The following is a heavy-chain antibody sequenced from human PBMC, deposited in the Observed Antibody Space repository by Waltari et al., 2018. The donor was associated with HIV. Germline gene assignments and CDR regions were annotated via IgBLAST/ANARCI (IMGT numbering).Heavy chain of an antibody. CDR3: SGPDGDQGTSVTYYGMGV. D-gene: IGHD4-17*01. V-gene: IGHV3-53*02. CDR2: IYRGGDT. Sequence: EVQLVETGGDVIRPGGSLRLSCATSGIAAPNKYTNWARQAPGKGLELVSVIYRGGDTKYADSVKGRFLISRDNSKNTVFLQLNRLRVEDTAVYYCSGPDGDQGTSVTYYGMGVWGQGTTVIVSS. CDR1: GIAAPNKY. J-gene: IGHJ6*02.